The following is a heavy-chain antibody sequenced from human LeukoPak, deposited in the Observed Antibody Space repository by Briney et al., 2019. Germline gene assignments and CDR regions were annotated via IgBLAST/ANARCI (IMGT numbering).Heavy chain of an antibody. J-gene: IGHJ6*03. CDR1: GGSISSYY. Sequence: SETLSLTCTVSGGSISSYYWSWIRQPPGKGLEWIGEINHSGSASYNPSLKSRVTISVDTSKNQFSLKLSSVTAADTAVYYCARSRYDILTGYYYYYYYMDVWGKGTTVTISS. D-gene: IGHD3-9*01. CDR2: INHSGSA. V-gene: IGHV4-34*01. CDR3: ARSRYDILTGYYYYYYYMDV.